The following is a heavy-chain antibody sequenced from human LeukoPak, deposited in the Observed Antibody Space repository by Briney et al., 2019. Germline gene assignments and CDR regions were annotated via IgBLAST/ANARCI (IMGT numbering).Heavy chain of an antibody. Sequence: GRSLRLSCAASGFTFSNYGMHWVRQVPGKGLEWVAAIWFDGIRKYYADSVKGRLTISRDNSKNTVYLQMSSVRAEDTAVYYCVKDSVYCGGDCTVRGYFQHWGQGTLVTVSS. V-gene: IGHV3-33*06. CDR2: IWFDGIRK. CDR3: VKDSVYCGGDCTVRGYFQH. D-gene: IGHD2-21*02. CDR1: GFTFSNYG. J-gene: IGHJ1*01.